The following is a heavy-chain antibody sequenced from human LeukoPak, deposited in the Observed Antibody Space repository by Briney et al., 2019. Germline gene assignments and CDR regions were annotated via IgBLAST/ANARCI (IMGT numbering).Heavy chain of an antibody. V-gene: IGHV4-39*01. CDR2: TFFSGST. CDR1: GASISSSTYH. Sequence: SSETLSLTCTVSGASISSSTYHSGWIRQPPGKGLEWIGSTFFSGSTHYNPSLKSRVTISVDTSKNQFSLRLSSVTAADTAVYYCARHGIDVLLKDYYFDYWGQGTRVTVSS. D-gene: IGHD3-16*01. J-gene: IGHJ4*02. CDR3: ARHGIDVLLKDYYFDY.